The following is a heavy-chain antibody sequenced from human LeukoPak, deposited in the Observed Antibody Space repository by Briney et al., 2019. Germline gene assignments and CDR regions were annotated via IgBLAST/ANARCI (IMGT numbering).Heavy chain of an antibody. CDR3: ARGGYGDYWY. J-gene: IGHJ4*02. CDR1: GYSFTSYW. Sequence: KISCKGSGYSFTSYWIGWVRQAPGQGLEWMGGIIPIFGTANYAQKFQGRVTITADESTSTAYMELSSLRSEDTAVYYCARGGYGDYWYWGQGTLVTVSS. V-gene: IGHV1-69*01. CDR2: IIPIFGTA. D-gene: IGHD4-17*01.